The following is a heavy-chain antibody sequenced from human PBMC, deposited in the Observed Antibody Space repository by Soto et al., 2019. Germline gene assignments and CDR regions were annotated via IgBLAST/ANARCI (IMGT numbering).Heavy chain of an antibody. V-gene: IGHV3-30*18. CDR1: GFTFDNYA. Sequence: PXGSLRLSFAASGFTFDNYAMNWVGQAPGKGLEWVAAISYDEIDKKYASSVKGRFTVSRDNVKNTLSLQMNSLRPEDTAVYYCAKHSGYKMPANYFYYGLDVCGQRATVTVSS. CDR3: AKHSGYKMPANYFYYGLDV. D-gene: IGHD5-18*01. J-gene: IGHJ6*02. CDR2: ISYDEIDK.